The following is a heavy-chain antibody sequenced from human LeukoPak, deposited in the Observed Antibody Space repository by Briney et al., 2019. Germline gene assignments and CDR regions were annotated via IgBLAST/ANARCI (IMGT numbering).Heavy chain of an antibody. CDR2: MKQDGREK. D-gene: IGHD3-22*01. Sequence: PGGSLRLSCAASGFTFSSYWMSWVRQAPGKGLEWVANMKQDGREKYYVDSVKGRFTISRDNAKNSLYLQMNSLGAEDTAVYYCANLPYYYDSSHDAFDIWGQGTMVTVSS. CDR3: ANLPYYYDSSHDAFDI. J-gene: IGHJ3*02. V-gene: IGHV3-7*01. CDR1: GFTFSSYW.